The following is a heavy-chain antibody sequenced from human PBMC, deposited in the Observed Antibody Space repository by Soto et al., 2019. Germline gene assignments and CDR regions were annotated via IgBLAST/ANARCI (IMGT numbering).Heavy chain of an antibody. CDR3: ARVGYYDSSGYTGFDP. V-gene: IGHV1-3*01. D-gene: IGHD3-22*01. Sequence: QVQLVQSGAEVKKPGASVKVSCKASGYTFTSYAMHWVRQAPGQRLEWMGWINAGNGNTKYSQKFQGRVTITRDTSASTAYMELSSPRSEDTAVYYCARVGYYDSSGYTGFDPWGQGTLVTVSS. J-gene: IGHJ5*02. CDR2: INAGNGNT. CDR1: GYTFTSYA.